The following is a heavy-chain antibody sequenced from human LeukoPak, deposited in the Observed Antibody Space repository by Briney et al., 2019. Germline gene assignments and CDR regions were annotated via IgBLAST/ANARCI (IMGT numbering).Heavy chain of an antibody. D-gene: IGHD3-16*01. V-gene: IGHV3-30*04. J-gene: IGHJ4*02. Sequence: PGGSLRLSCAASGFTFSSYAMHWVRQAPGKGLEWVAVISYDGSNKYYADSVKGRFTISRDNSKNTLYLQMNSLRAEDTAVYYCASPPGGDDYWGQGTLVTVSS. CDR3: ASPPGGDDY. CDR1: GFTFSSYA. CDR2: ISYDGSNK.